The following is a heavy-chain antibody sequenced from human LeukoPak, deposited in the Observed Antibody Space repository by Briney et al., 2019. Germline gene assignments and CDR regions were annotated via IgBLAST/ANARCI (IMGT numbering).Heavy chain of an antibody. Sequence: PGGSLRLSCAASGFTFSNAWMTWVRQAPGKGLEWVGRIKGKTDGGTTDYAAPVKGRFTISRDDSKDTLYLQMNSLKTEDTAVYYCTTDCSTTRCYGDGACDIGGEGAMVTVSS. D-gene: IGHD2-2*01. CDR2: IKGKTDGGTT. J-gene: IGHJ3*02. CDR1: GFTFSNAW. V-gene: IGHV3-15*01. CDR3: TTDCSTTRCYGDGACDI.